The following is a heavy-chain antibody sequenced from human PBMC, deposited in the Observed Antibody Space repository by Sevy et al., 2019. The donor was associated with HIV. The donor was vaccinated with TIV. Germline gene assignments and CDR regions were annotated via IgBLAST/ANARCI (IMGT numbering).Heavy chain of an antibody. CDR2: IIPKSGGT. V-gene: IGHV1-2*02. CDR1: GYTFTDYY. D-gene: IGHD1-1*01. Sequence: ASVKVSCKASGYTFTDYYIHWVRQAPGQGLEWMAWIIPKSGGTQFAQKFQGRVTMTRDTSISTAFMELSSLRSDDTAVYFCARDQKQDTTGSVGAIDYWGQGTLVTVSS. CDR3: ARDQKQDTTGSVGAIDY. J-gene: IGHJ4*02.